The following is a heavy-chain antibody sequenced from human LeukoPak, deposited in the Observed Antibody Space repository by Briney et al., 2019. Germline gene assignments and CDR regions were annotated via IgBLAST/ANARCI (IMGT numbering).Heavy chain of an antibody. Sequence: GGSLRLSCAASKFIFSNYWMSWVRQAPGKGLEWVAYIKKTGSETYYVDSVKGRFTITRDNARNSLFLQMNSLRAEDTAVYYCARVGSIFGVVIDYWGQGTLVTVSS. CDR1: KFIFSNYW. J-gene: IGHJ4*02. D-gene: IGHD3-3*01. V-gene: IGHV3-7*03. CDR2: IKKTGSET. CDR3: ARVGSIFGVVIDY.